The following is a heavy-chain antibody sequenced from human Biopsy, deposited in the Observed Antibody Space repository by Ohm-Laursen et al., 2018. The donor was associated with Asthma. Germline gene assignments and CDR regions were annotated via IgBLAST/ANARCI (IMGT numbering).Heavy chain of an antibody. CDR2: ISVYNGNT. CDR3: ARAVDYSNYYGIDV. V-gene: IGHV1-18*01. Sequence: ASVKVSCKTSGYTFNSAGITWVRQAPGQGLEWMGWISVYNGNTKVAQKLQDRATMITDTSTSTAYMELRSLRSDDTAVYFCARAVDYSNYYGIDVWGQGTTVTVS. J-gene: IGHJ6*02. D-gene: IGHD3-10*01. CDR1: GYTFNSAG.